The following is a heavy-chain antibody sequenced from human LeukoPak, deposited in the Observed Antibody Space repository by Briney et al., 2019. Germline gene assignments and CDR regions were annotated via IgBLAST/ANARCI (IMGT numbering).Heavy chain of an antibody. CDR2: INHSGST. CDR3: ARVITPWYYDRAKNWFDP. CDR1: GGSFSGYY. V-gene: IGHV4-34*01. J-gene: IGHJ5*02. Sequence: SETLSLTCAVYGGSFSGYYWSWIRQPPGKGLEWIGEINHSGSTNYNPSLKSRVTISVDTSKNQLSLKLSSVTAADTAVYYCARVITPWYYDRAKNWFDPWGQGTLVTVSS. D-gene: IGHD3-22*01.